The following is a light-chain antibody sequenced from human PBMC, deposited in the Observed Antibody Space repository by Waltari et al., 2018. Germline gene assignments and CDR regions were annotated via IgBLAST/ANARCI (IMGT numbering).Light chain of an antibody. Sequence: LSQPPSVSVAPGQAAKITCERDNIGSQRVHRYQQKSGQAPILIIYFENDRPPGTPERFAGSTSGNTATLTISRVEAEDEGDYYCQVWLSNSDHPVFGSGTRVSVL. CDR2: FEN. CDR1: NIGSQR. J-gene: IGLJ1*01. CDR3: QVWLSNSDHPV. V-gene: IGLV3-21*04.